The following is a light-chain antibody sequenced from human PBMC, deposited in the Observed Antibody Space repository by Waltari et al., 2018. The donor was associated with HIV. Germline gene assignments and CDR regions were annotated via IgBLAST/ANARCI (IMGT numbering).Light chain of an antibody. V-gene: IGLV2-23*02. CDR1: SGDVGSYNL. Sequence: QSALTQPASVSGSPGQSITISCTGSSGDVGSYNLVSWYQLLPGKVPKLLIYEVSKRPSGVSNRFSGSKSDTTASLTSSGLQADDEADYYCSSYAGSHTLIFGGGTKLTVL. J-gene: IGLJ2*01. CDR3: SSYAGSHTLI. CDR2: EVS.